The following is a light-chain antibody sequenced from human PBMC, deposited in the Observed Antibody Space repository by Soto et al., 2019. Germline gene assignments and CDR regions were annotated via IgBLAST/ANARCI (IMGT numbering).Light chain of an antibody. CDR2: SNN. CDR3: AAWDDSLNVVV. CDR1: SSNIGSNT. J-gene: IGLJ2*01. Sequence: QSVLTQPPSASGTPGQRVTISCSGSSSNIGSNTVNWYQQLPGTAPKLLIYSNNQRSSGVPDRFSGSKSGTSASLAISGLQSEDEADYYCAAWDDSLNVVVFGGGTKVTVL. V-gene: IGLV1-44*01.